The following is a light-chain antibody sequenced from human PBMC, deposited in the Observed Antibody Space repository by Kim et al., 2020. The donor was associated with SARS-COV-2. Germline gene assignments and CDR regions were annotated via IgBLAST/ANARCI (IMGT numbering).Light chain of an antibody. Sequence: VAPGQTTSITCSGDKLGDKYACWYQQKPGQSPVLVIYQDSKRPSGIPERFSGSNSGNTATLTISGTQAMDEADYYCQAWDSSTAKFGGGTQLTVL. CDR1: KLGDKY. J-gene: IGLJ3*02. CDR2: QDS. CDR3: QAWDSSTAK. V-gene: IGLV3-1*01.